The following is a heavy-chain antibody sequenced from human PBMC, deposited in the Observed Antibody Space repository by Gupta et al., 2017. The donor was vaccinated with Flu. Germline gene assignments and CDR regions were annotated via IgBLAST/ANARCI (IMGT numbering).Heavy chain of an antibody. CDR2: LSYDGSGK. D-gene: IGHD1-26*01. Sequence: ASGFAFSEYGMHGVRQAPGKGLEWVAVLSYDGSGKYYADSVKGRFTISRDNSKNTLYLQMNSLRAEDTAVYDGARRYGRTLWDCEPWGQGTLVTVSS. J-gene: IGHJ5*02. CDR1: GFAFSEYG. CDR3: ARRYGRTLWDCEP. V-gene: IGHV3-30*03.